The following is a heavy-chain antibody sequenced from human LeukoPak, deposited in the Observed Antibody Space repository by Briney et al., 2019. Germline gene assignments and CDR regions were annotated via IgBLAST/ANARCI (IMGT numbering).Heavy chain of an antibody. Sequence: GGSLRLSCAASGFTFSSYGMHWVRQAPGKGLEWVAVIWYDGSNKYYADSVKGRFTISRDNSKNTLCLQMNSLRAEDTAVYYCARDRQWLVQGAFDIWGQGTMVTVSS. D-gene: IGHD6-19*01. CDR3: ARDRQWLVQGAFDI. V-gene: IGHV3-33*01. J-gene: IGHJ3*02. CDR2: IWYDGSNK. CDR1: GFTFSSYG.